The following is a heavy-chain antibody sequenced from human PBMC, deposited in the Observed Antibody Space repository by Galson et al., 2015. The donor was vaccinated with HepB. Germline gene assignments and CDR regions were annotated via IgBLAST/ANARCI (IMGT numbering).Heavy chain of an antibody. D-gene: IGHD3-9*01. V-gene: IGHV3-7*03. Sequence: SLRLSCATSGFPFSSSWMSWVRQAPGKGLEWVAGIKPDGREKYYMVPVRGRFTISRDNAEKSLYLQMNSLRAEDTAVYYCARGADWSFDYWGQGTLVTASS. CDR2: IKPDGREK. CDR1: GFPFSSSW. CDR3: ARGADWSFDY. J-gene: IGHJ4*02.